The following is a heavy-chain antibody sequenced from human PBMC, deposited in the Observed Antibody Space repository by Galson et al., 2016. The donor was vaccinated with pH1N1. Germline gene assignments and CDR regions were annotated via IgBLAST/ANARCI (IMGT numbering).Heavy chain of an antibody. J-gene: IGHJ4*02. CDR3: ARAPCNTGAFDY. D-gene: IGHD2/OR15-2a*01. CDR1: GGSISTCNW. CDR2: VYHSGST. Sequence: QVQLQESGPGLVKPSETLSLTCAVSGGSISTCNWWSWVRQPPGKGLEWIGEVYHSGSTNYNPSLKSRVTMSVDTAETQLSLTLNSVTAADTAVYYWARAPCNTGAFDYWGQGTLVTVSS. V-gene: IGHV4-4*02.